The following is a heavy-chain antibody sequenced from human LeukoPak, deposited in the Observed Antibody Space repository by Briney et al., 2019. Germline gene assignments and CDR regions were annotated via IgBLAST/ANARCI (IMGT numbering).Heavy chain of an antibody. Sequence: PSETLSLTCAVYGGSFSGYYWSWIRQPPGKGLEWIGESNHSGSTNYNPSLKSRVTISVDTCKNQFSLKLSSVTAADTAVYYCARGVLQPYDYWGQGTLVTVSS. V-gene: IGHV4-34*01. CDR2: SNHSGST. CDR3: ARGVLQPYDY. D-gene: IGHD2/OR15-2a*01. J-gene: IGHJ4*02. CDR1: GGSFSGYY.